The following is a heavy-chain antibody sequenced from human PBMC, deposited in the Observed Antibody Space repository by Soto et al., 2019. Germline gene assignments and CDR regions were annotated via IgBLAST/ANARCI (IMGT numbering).Heavy chain of an antibody. V-gene: IGHV4-34*01. J-gene: IGHJ6*02. CDR1: GGSFSGYY. Sequence: QVQLQQWGAGLLKPSENLSLTCGVYGGSFSGYYWSWIRQPPGKGLEWIGEVNHSGSTNYNPSLKSRVTISVDTSKNQFSLKLSSVTAADTALYYCARKYLPYYGSGSPYGMDVWGQGTTVTVSS. D-gene: IGHD3-10*01. CDR3: ARKYLPYYGSGSPYGMDV. CDR2: VNHSGST.